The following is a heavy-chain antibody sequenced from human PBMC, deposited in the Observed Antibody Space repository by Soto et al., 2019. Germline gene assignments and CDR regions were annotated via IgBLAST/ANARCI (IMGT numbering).Heavy chain of an antibody. CDR2: IHSSGSA. J-gene: IGHJ6*01. CDR1: DGSSRNSY. Sequence: PSETLSLPCTAPDGSSRNSYWSWIRQPAGKGLECIRRIHSSGSAKYNPSLNRRVAMSVDTSKSQFSRELRSVTAADTAVYYCAREEELGPYYYYALDVWGQGTTVTVSS. V-gene: IGHV4-4*07. D-gene: IGHD1-7*01. CDR3: AREEELGPYYYYALDV.